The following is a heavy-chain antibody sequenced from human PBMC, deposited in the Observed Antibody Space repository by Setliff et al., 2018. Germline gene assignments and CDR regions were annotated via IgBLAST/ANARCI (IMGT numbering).Heavy chain of an antibody. D-gene: IGHD1-1*01. V-gene: IGHV4-34*01. J-gene: IGHJ3*02. CDR1: GGSFNVYF. CDR2: INQSGSG. CDR3: RQAVVGRDVFDI. Sequence: SETLSLTCAVYGGSFNVYFWSWIRQPPGKGLEWFGEINQSGSGDYNPSFKGRVTISVDTSKKQFSLTLTSVTAADTALYYCRQAVVGRDVFDIWGQGTVVTVSS.